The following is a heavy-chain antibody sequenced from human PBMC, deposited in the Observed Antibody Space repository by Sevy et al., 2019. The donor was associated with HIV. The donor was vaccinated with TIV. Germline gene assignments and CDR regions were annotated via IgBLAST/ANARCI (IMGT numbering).Heavy chain of an antibody. CDR3: AGSGFLQWAGSTRGPRNWFDP. CDR1: GGSMRNFY. V-gene: IGHV4-59*13. Sequence: SETLSLTCSVSGGSMRNFYWSWIRQPPGKGLEWIGNIYYSGSTNYNPSLKSRVTMSVDTSKNQFSLKLGSVTAADTAVYYCAGSGFLQWAGSTRGPRNWFDPWSQGTLVTVS. CDR2: IYYSGST. J-gene: IGHJ5*02. D-gene: IGHD3-3*01.